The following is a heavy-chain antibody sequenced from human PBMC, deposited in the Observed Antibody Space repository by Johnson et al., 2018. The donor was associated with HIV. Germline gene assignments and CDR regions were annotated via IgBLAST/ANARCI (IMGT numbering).Heavy chain of an antibody. V-gene: IGHV3-33*01. J-gene: IGHJ3*02. Sequence: QVQLVESGGGVVQRGGSLRLACAASGFIFSSYGMHWVRQAPGKGLEWVAVMWYDGSNKYYADSVKGRFTISRDNAKNSLDLQMSSLGPEDTAVYYCSRHSPRGYIGYDAFDIWGQGTVVTVSS. CDR1: GFIFSSYG. CDR2: MWYDGSNK. D-gene: IGHD5-12*01. CDR3: SRHSPRGYIGYDAFDI.